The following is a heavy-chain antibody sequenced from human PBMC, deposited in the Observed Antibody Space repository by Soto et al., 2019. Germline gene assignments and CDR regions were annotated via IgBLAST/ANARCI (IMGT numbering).Heavy chain of an antibody. J-gene: IGHJ6*02. D-gene: IGHD6-6*01. CDR2: VSAYIGTT. Sequence: GASVKVSCKASGYTFTSYGISWVRQAPGQGPEWVGWVSAYIGTTNYAQKLQGRVTMTTDTSTSTAYMELRSLRSDDTAVYYCASGQLARPFYYGMDVWGQGTTVTVSS. CDR3: ASGQLARPFYYGMDV. V-gene: IGHV1-18*01. CDR1: GYTFTSYG.